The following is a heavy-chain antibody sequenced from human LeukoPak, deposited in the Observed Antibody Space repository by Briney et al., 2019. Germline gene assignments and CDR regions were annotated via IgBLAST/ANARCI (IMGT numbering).Heavy chain of an antibody. CDR2: IRYDGSNK. CDR3: AKVSAGIAVAGSDY. V-gene: IGHV3-30*02. D-gene: IGHD6-19*01. Sequence: GGSLRLSCAASGFTFSSYGMHWVRQAPGKGLEWLAFIRYDGSNKYYADSVKGRFAISRDNSKNTLYLQMNSLRAEDTAVYYCAKVSAGIAVAGSDYWGQGTLVTVSS. CDR1: GFTFSSYG. J-gene: IGHJ4*02.